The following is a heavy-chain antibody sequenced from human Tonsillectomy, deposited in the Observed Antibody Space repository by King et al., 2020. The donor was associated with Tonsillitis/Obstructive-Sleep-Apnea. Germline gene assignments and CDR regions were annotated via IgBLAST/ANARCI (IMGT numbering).Heavy chain of an antibody. CDR2: INHSGST. CDR3: ARGPNYSSSWYNY. Sequence: VQLQQWGAGLLKPSETLSLTCAVYGGSFSGYYWSWIRQPPGKGLEWIGEINHSGSTNYNPSLQSRVTISVDTSKNQVSLKLSSVTAADTAVYYCARGPNYSSSWYNYWGQGTLVTVSS. V-gene: IGHV4-34*01. D-gene: IGHD6-13*01. CDR1: GGSFSGYY. J-gene: IGHJ4*02.